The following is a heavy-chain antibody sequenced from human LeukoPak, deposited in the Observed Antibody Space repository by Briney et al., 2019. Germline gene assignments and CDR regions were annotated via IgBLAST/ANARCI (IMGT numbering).Heavy chain of an antibody. CDR3: ATIAAAGIYAFDI. Sequence: ASVKVSCKVSAYTLTELSMHWVRQPPGKGLEWMGGFDPEEGETIYARKFPGRVTMTEDTSTDTAYMELSSLRSEDTAVYYCATIAAAGIYAFDIWGQGTMVAVSS. CDR2: FDPEEGET. D-gene: IGHD6-13*01. CDR1: AYTLTELS. V-gene: IGHV1-24*01. J-gene: IGHJ3*02.